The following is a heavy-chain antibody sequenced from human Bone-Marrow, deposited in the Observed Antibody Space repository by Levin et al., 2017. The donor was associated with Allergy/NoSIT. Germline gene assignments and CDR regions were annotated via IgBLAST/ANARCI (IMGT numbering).Heavy chain of an antibody. CDR1: GDSFTRYW. CDR3: ARHDGVVVIPGAISFFYGLDV. J-gene: IGHJ6*02. D-gene: IGHD2-2*01. CDR2: IYPDDSDT. V-gene: IGHV5-51*01. Sequence: KVSCKGSGDSFTRYWIGWVRQMPGKGLEWMGIIYPDDSDTRYSPSFQGQVTMSADTSINTVYLQWSSLKASDSAMYYCARHDGVVVIPGAISFFYGLDVWGQGTRVTVSS.